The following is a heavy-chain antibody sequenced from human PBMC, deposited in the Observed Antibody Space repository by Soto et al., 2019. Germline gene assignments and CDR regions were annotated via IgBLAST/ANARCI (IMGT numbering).Heavy chain of an antibody. J-gene: IGHJ5*02. V-gene: IGHV3-7*03. Sequence: EVQLVESGGDLVQPGGSLRLSCATSGFTFSSYWMTWVRQAPGKGPEWVANIKEDGSETSYVDSVKGRFTISRDNAKNSLLRQMNSLRVENTVRYFCATVEAQRDNQYRNYESWGKGPLVTVSS. CDR3: ATVEAQRDNQYRNYES. D-gene: IGHD6-6*01. CDR1: GFTFSSYW. CDR2: IKEDGSET.